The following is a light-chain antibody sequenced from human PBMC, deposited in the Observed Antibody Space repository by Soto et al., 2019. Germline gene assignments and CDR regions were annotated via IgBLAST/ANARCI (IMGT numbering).Light chain of an antibody. CDR3: VAWDDSLNGYVV. CDR1: SSNIGRNT. V-gene: IGLV1-44*01. Sequence: VLSQPPSASGTPGQRVTISCSGSSSNIGRNTVNWYQQLPGTAPKLVIYSNNQRPSWVPDRFSGSKSGTSASLAISGLQSEDEADYYCVAWDDSLNGYVVFGGGTKVTVL. CDR2: SNN. J-gene: IGLJ2*01.